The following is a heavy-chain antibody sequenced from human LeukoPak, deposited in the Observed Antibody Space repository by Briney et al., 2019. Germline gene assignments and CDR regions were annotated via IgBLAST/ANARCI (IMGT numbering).Heavy chain of an antibody. D-gene: IGHD3-22*01. J-gene: IGHJ6*04. CDR3: AKGGLGQTYYYGMDV. V-gene: IGHV3-23*01. Sequence: PGGSLRLSCAASGFTFSSYAMSWVRQAPGKGLEWVSAISGSGGSTYYADSVKGRITISRDNSKNTLYLQMNSLRAEDTAVYYCAKGGLGQTYYYGMDVWGKGTTVTVSS. CDR2: ISGSGGST. CDR1: GFTFSSYA.